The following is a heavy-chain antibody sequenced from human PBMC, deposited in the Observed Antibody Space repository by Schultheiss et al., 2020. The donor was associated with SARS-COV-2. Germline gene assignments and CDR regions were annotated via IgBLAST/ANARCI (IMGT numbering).Heavy chain of an antibody. V-gene: IGHV3-30*18. Sequence: GGSLRLSCAASGFTFSSYGMHWVRQAPGKGLEWVAVISYDGSNKYYADSVKGRFTISRDNSKNTLYLQMNSLRAEDTAVYYCAKGGDYGGNSGLYYYYGMDVWGQGTTVTVSS. J-gene: IGHJ6*02. CDR3: AKGGDYGGNSGLYYYYGMDV. CDR2: ISYDGSNK. CDR1: GFTFSSYG. D-gene: IGHD4-23*01.